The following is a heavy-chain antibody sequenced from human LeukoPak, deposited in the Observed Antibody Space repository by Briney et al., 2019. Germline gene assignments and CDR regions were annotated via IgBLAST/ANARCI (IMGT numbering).Heavy chain of an antibody. Sequence: GASVKVSCKASGYTFTDYYVNWLRQAPGQGLEWMGWINPNSGDTNYAETFQGRVTMTRDTSISTAYMELNRLRSDDTAVYYCARRYNILTGFLFGGQGTLVTVSS. V-gene: IGHV1-2*02. D-gene: IGHD3-9*01. CDR1: GYTFTDYY. CDR3: ARRYNILTGFLF. J-gene: IGHJ4*02. CDR2: INPNSGDT.